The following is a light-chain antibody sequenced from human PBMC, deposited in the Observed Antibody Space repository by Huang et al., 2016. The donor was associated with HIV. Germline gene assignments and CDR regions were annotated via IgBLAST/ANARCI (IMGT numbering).Light chain of an antibody. Sequence: DIQMTQSPSSLSASVGDRVTITCRASQGISNSLAWYQQKPGKAPKLLLYSTSRLESGVPSRFIGSGSGTVYTLTISRLHPEDFAVYHCQQYYSSPPTFGQGTKVEIK. V-gene: IGKV1-NL1*01. J-gene: IGKJ1*01. CDR3: QQYYSSPPT. CDR2: STS. CDR1: QGISNS.